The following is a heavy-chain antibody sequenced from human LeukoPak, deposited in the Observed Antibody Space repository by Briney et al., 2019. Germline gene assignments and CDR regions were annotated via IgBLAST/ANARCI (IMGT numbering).Heavy chain of an antibody. Sequence: GESLKISCKASGYSFTSYWIGWVRQMPGKGLELMGIIYPGDSDTSYSPSFQGQVTISPDKSISTAYLQWSSLKASDTAMYYCASQASSGSYGRHFDYWGQGTLVSVSS. CDR1: GYSFTSYW. V-gene: IGHV5-51*01. D-gene: IGHD1-26*01. J-gene: IGHJ4*02. CDR2: IYPGDSDT. CDR3: ASQASSGSYGRHFDY.